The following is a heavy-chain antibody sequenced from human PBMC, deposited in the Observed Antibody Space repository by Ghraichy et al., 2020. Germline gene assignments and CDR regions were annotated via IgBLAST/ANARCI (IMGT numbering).Heavy chain of an antibody. CDR2: ISSSSSYI. V-gene: IGHV3-21*01. Sequence: LSLTCAASGFTFSSYSMNWVRQAPGKGLEWVSSISSSSSYIYYADSVKGRFTISRDNAKNSLYLQMNSLRAEDTAVYYCARGRKNSTLDYWGQGTLVTVSS. CDR1: GFTFSSYS. CDR3: ARGRKNSTLDY. D-gene: IGHD2/OR15-2a*01. J-gene: IGHJ4*02.